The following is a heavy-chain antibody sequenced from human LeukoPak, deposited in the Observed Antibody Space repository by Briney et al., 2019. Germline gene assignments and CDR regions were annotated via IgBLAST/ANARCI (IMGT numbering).Heavy chain of an antibody. V-gene: IGHV4-4*02. D-gene: IGHD5-18*01. CDR1: GGSISSSNW. Sequence: SGTLSLTCAVSGGSISSSNWWGWVRQPPGKGLEWIGEIYHTGNINYNPSLKSRVTISVDKSKNQFSLKLSSVTAADTAVYYCARVGYSYVAFDIWGQGTMVTVSS. CDR2: IYHTGNI. J-gene: IGHJ3*02. CDR3: ARVGYSYVAFDI.